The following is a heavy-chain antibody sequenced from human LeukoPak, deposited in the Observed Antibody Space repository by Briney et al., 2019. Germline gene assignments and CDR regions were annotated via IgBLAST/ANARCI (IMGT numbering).Heavy chain of an antibody. V-gene: IGHV3-23*01. Sequence: GGSLRLSCAASAFTFSNYALNWVGQAPGKGLEWGSLIAGSDADTSYPDSVKGRLTITSDNTNDTLKLQRKMLRAEDTAVYYCAKSGGSSYGTEDFQHWGQGTLVTVSS. CDR2: IAGSDADT. J-gene: IGHJ1*01. CDR1: AFTFSNYA. D-gene: IGHD3-10*01. CDR3: AKSGGSSYGTEDFQH.